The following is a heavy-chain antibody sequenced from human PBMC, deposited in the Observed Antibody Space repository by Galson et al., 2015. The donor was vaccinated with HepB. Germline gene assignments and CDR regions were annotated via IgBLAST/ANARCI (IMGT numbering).Heavy chain of an antibody. J-gene: IGHJ6*02. Sequence: LRLSCAASGFTFSSYWMHWVRQAPGKGLVWVSRINSDGSSTSYADSVKGRFTISRDNAKNTLYLQMNSLRAEDTAVYYCARDLGATSYYYYYGMDVWGQGTTVTVSS. CDR2: INSDGSST. CDR1: GFTFSSYW. V-gene: IGHV3-74*01. CDR3: ARDLGATSYYYYYGMDV. D-gene: IGHD1-26*01.